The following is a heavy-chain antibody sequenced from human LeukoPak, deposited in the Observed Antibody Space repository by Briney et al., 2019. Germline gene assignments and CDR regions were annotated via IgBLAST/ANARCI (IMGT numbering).Heavy chain of an antibody. V-gene: IGHV3-7*01. CDR1: GFTFSSYW. Sequence: PGGSLRLSCAASGFTFSSYWMSWVRQSPGKGLEWVANINQDGSENHYVDSVKGRFTISRDNSKNTLYLQMNSLRAEDTAVYYCAKDTYYYDSSGQGDLDYWGQGTLVTVSS. D-gene: IGHD3-22*01. J-gene: IGHJ4*02. CDR2: INQDGSEN. CDR3: AKDTYYYDSSGQGDLDY.